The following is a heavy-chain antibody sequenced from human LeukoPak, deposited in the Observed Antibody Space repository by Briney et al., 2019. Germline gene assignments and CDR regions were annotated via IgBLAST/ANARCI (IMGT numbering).Heavy chain of an antibody. CDR1: GGSFSGYY. J-gene: IGHJ4*02. Sequence: PSETLSLTCAVYGGSFSGYYWSWIRQPPGKGLEWIGEINHSGSTNYNPSLKSRVTISVDTSKNQFSLKLSSVTAADMAVYYCARWLFDYWGQGTLVTVSS. D-gene: IGHD5-12*01. V-gene: IGHV4-34*01. CDR2: INHSGST. CDR3: ARWLFDY.